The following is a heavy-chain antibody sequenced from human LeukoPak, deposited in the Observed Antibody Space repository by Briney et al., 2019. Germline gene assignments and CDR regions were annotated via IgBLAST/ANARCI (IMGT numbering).Heavy chain of an antibody. CDR3: AKEHRWLQWIDY. V-gene: IGHV3-23*01. J-gene: IGHJ4*02. Sequence: TGGSLRLSCAASGFTFSSYSMNWVRQAPGRGLEWVSAISGSGGSTYYADSVKGRFTISRDNSKNTLYLQMNSLRAEDTAVYYCAKEHRWLQWIDYWGQGTLVTVSS. D-gene: IGHD5-24*01. CDR1: GFTFSSYS. CDR2: ISGSGGST.